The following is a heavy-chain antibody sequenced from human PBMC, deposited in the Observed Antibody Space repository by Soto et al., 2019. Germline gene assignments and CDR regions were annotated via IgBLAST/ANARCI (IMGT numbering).Heavy chain of an antibody. D-gene: IGHD6-19*01. CDR1: GGTFSSYA. Sequence: SVKVSCKASGGTFSSYAISWVRRAPGQGLEWMGGIIPIFGTANYAQKFQGRVTITADESTSTAYMELSSLRSEDTAVYYCARGGISSIAVAAPYYFDYWGQGTLVTVSS. V-gene: IGHV1-69*13. CDR3: ARGGISSIAVAAPYYFDY. CDR2: IIPIFGTA. J-gene: IGHJ4*02.